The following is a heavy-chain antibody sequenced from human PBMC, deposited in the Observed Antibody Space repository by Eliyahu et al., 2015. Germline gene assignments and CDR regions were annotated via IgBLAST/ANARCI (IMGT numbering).Heavy chain of an antibody. Sequence: QVQLQESGPGLVKPSGTXSLTCAVSGASXRSSDWWSWVXQPPGKGLEWIGEISRGGVTNYNPSLKSRVTVSVDRSKNQFSLKLNSLTAADTAVYYCARGPLDTSRHYRFDYWGQGTLVTVSS. CDR3: ARGPLDTSRHYRFDY. CDR1: GASXRSSDW. CDR2: ISRGGVT. V-gene: IGHV4-4*02. D-gene: IGHD3-22*01. J-gene: IGHJ4*02.